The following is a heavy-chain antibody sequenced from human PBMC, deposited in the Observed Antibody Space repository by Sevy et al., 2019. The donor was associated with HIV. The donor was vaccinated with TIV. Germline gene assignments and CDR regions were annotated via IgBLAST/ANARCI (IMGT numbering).Heavy chain of an antibody. J-gene: IGHJ4*01. CDR1: GFSFSSYA. V-gene: IGHV3-30-3*01. D-gene: IGHD3-3*01. Sequence: GGSLRLSCAASGFSFSSYAMHWVRQAPGKGLEWVAVMSYDGNDKSYADSVKGRFTISRDNSKNTLYRQMNSLRPEDTAVYYCARDNFLYFWSGFYDFWGHGTLVTVSS. CDR2: MSYDGNDK. CDR3: ARDNFLYFWSGFYDF.